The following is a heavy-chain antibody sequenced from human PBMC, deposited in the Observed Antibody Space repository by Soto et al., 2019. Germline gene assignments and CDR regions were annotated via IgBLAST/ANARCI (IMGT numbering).Heavy chain of an antibody. D-gene: IGHD5-18*01. CDR2: INHSGST. Sequence: SETLSLTCAVYGGSFSGYYWSWIRQPPGKGLEWIGEINHSGSTNYNPSLKSRVTISVDTSKNQFSLKLSSVTAADTAVYYCARHYRGYSYGYPLYYYFDYWGQGTLVTVSS. V-gene: IGHV4-34*01. CDR3: ARHYRGYSYGYPLYYYFDY. CDR1: GGSFSGYY. J-gene: IGHJ4*02.